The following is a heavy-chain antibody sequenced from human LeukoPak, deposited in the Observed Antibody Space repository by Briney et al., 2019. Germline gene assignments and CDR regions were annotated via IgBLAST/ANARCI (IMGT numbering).Heavy chain of an antibody. V-gene: IGHV1-58*02. CDR1: GFTFTSSA. J-gene: IGHJ4*02. CDR2: IVVGSGNT. D-gene: IGHD3-22*01. CDR3: AADRYDSSGYYHFDY. Sequence: SVNVSCKASGFTFTSSAMQWVRQARGQRLEWIGWIVVGSGNTNYAQKFQERVTITRAMYTSTAYMELSSLRSEDTAVYCCAADRYDSSGYYHFDYWGQGTLVTVSS.